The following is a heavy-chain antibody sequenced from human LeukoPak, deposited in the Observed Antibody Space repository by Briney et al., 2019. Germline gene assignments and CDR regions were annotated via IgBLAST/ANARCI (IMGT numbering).Heavy chain of an antibody. D-gene: IGHD5-24*01. CDR3: ARDRDGWYYFDY. J-gene: IGHJ4*02. CDR1: GFTFSDYY. CDR2: ISSSGSTI. V-gene: IGHV3-11*01. Sequence: GSLRLSCAASGFTFSDYYMSWIRQAPGKGLEWVSYISSSGSTIYYADSVKGRFTISRDNAKSSLYLQMNSLRAEDTAVYYCARDRDGWYYFDYWGQGTLVTVSS.